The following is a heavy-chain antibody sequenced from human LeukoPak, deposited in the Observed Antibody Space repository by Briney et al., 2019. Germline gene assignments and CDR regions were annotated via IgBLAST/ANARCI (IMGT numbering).Heavy chain of an antibody. V-gene: IGHV1-18*01. CDR1: GYTFTTHG. Sequence: GASVTVSCKASGYTFTTHGVTWVRQAPGQGLEWMGWIDTYDGNTNYAQKLQGRVTMTTDTSTSTAYMELRSLRSDDTAVYYCARDSGSYGYWGQGTLVTVSS. CDR2: IDTYDGNT. CDR3: ARDSGSYGY. D-gene: IGHD1-26*01. J-gene: IGHJ4*02.